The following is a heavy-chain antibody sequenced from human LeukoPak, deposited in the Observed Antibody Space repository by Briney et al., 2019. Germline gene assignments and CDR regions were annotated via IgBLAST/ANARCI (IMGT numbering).Heavy chain of an antibody. Sequence: AGGSLRLSCAASGFTFSSYSINWVRQAPGKGLEWVSCISSSSSYIYYADSVKGRFTISRENAKNSLYLQMNSLRAEDTAVYYCARELLTYSNHKLGHYMDVWGEGTTVTVSS. CDR3: ARELLTYSNHKLGHYMDV. D-gene: IGHD4-11*01. J-gene: IGHJ6*03. CDR1: GFTFSSYS. CDR2: ISSSSSYI. V-gene: IGHV3-21*01.